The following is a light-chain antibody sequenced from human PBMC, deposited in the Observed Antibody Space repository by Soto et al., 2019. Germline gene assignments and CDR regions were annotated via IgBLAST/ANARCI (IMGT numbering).Light chain of an antibody. Sequence: DVVMTQSPLSLPVTLGQPASISCRSSQGLVFSDGNTFLNWFQQRPGQPPRRLIYQVSRRDSWVPDRFSGSGSCTDFTLQISRVEADDVGLYYCMQGTHWPWTFGQGTRVEIE. CDR1: QGLVFSDGNTF. CDR2: QVS. J-gene: IGKJ1*01. V-gene: IGKV2-30*01. CDR3: MQGTHWPWT.